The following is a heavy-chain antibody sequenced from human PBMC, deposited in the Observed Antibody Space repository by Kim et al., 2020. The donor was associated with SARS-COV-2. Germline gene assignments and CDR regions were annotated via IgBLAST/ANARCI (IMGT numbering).Heavy chain of an antibody. Sequence: ADSVKGRFTISRDNSKNTLYLQMNSLRAEDTAVYYCAKGRPSSWYGIGYWGQGTLVTVSS. J-gene: IGHJ4*02. D-gene: IGHD6-13*01. CDR3: AKGRPSSWYGIGY. V-gene: IGHV3-30*02.